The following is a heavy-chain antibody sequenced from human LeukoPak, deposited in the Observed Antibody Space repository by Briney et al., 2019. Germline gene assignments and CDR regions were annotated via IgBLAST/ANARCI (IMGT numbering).Heavy chain of an antibody. CDR1: GFTFSNYE. J-gene: IGHJ6*03. CDR3: ARDNYFYYYMDV. V-gene: IGHV3-48*03. CDR2: ISSSGSTI. Sequence: QTGGSLRLSCAASGFTFSNYEMNWVRQAPGKGLEWVSYISSSGSTIYYADSVKGRFTISRDNAKNSLYLQMNSLRAEDTAVYYCARDNYFYYYMDVWGKGTTVTISS.